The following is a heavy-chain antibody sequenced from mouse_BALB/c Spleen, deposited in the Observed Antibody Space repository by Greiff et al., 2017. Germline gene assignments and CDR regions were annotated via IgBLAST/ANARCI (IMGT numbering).Heavy chain of an antibody. CDR3: ARPYYDYDGRYWYFDV. J-gene: IGHJ1*01. Sequence: EVQGVESGGGLVKPGGSLKLSCAASGFTFSSYAMSWVRQTPEKRLEWVASISSGGSTYYPDSVKGRFTISRDNARNILYLQMSSLRSEDTAMYYCARPYYDYDGRYWYFDVWGAGTTVTVSS. CDR2: ISSGGST. D-gene: IGHD2-4*01. CDR1: GFTFSSYA. V-gene: IGHV5-6-5*01.